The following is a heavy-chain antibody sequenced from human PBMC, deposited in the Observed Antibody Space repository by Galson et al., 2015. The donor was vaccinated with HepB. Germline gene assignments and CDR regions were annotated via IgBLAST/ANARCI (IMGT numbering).Heavy chain of an antibody. CDR1: GYTFTSYY. J-gene: IGHJ4*02. CDR3: ARGFSGEPNLQYFFY. CDR2: INPSGGST. D-gene: IGHD3-9*01. Sequence: SVKVSCKASGYTFTSYYMHWVRQAPGQGLEWMGIINPSGGSTSYAQKFQGRVTMTRDTSTSTVYMELSSLRSEDTAVYFYARGFSGEPNLQYFFYWGQGTLITVSS. V-gene: IGHV1-46*01.